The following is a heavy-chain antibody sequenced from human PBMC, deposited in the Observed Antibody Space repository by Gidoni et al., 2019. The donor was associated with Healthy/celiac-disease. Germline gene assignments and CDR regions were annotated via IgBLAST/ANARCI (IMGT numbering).Heavy chain of an antibody. CDR2: IKQDGSEK. V-gene: IGHV3-7*05. CDR3: ASPPGQWLVSNWFDP. D-gene: IGHD6-19*01. J-gene: IGHJ5*02. Sequence: EVQLVESGGGLVQPGGSLRLSCAASGFTFSSYWMSWVRQAPGKGLEWVANIKQDGSEKYYVDSVKGRFTISRDNAKNSLYLQMNSLRAEDTAVYYCASPPGQWLVSNWFDPWGQGTLVTVSS. CDR1: GFTFSSYW.